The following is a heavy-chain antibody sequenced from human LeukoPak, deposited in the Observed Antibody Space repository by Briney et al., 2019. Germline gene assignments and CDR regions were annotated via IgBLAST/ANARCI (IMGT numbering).Heavy chain of an antibody. Sequence: ASVKVSCKASGYTFTGYYMHWVRQAPGQGLEWMGWINPNSGGTNYAQKFQGRVTMTRDTSISTAYMELSRLRSDDTAVYYCAREVVPAALGSDYYYGMDVWGQGTTVTVSS. CDR2: INPNSGGT. CDR1: GYTFTGYY. D-gene: IGHD2-2*01. J-gene: IGHJ6*02. CDR3: AREVVPAALGSDYYYGMDV. V-gene: IGHV1-2*02.